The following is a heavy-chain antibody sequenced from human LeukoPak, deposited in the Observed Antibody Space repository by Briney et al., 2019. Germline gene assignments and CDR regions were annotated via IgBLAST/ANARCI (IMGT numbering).Heavy chain of an antibody. J-gene: IGHJ6*02. V-gene: IGHV3-23*01. CDR3: AKISRDYYGSGSKGVYYYGMDV. CDR2: ISGSGGST. CDR1: GFTFSSYA. Sequence: GGSLRLSCAASGFTFSSYAMSWVRQAPGKGLEWVSAISGSGGSTYYADSVKGRFTISRDNSKNTLYLQMNSLRAEDTAVYYCAKISRDYYGSGSKGVYYYGMDVWGQGTTVTVSS. D-gene: IGHD3-10*01.